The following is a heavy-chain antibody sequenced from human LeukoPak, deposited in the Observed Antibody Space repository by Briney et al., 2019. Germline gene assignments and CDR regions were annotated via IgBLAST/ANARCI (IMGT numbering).Heavy chain of an antibody. D-gene: IGHD5-12*01. Sequence: SVKVSCKASGGTLNTYAVSWVRQAPGQGLEWMGGIIPIFGTANYAQKFQGRVTITADKSTSTAYMELSSLRSEDTAVYYCARGLTHKWLRTDYYYYVDVWGKGTTVTVSS. J-gene: IGHJ6*03. CDR2: IIPIFGTA. V-gene: IGHV1-69*06. CDR3: ARGLTHKWLRTDYYYYVDV. CDR1: GGTLNTYA.